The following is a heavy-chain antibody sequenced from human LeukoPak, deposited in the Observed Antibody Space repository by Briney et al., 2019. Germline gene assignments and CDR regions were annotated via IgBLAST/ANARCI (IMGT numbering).Heavy chain of an antibody. V-gene: IGHV4-39*07. CDR2: IYYSGST. D-gene: IGHD5-24*01. CDR1: GGSISSSSYY. J-gene: IGHJ4*02. Sequence: PSETLSLTCTVSGGSISSSSYYWGWIRQPPGKGLEWIGSIYYSGSTNYNPSLKSRVTISVDTSKNQFSLKLSSVTAADTAVYFCARRSRDAYNFDYWGQGTLVTVSS. CDR3: ARRSRDAYNFDY.